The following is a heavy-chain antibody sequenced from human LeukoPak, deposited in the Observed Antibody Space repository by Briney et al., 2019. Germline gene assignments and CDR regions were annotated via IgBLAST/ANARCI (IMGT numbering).Heavy chain of an antibody. CDR1: GYSIANTYY. Sequence: SETLSLTCSVSGYSIANTYYWAWIRRSPGKGLEWIGSIHHSGSRFERGSTHYNPSLRSRVTVSADTSKNQFSLTLSGVTAADTAVYFCARNVSGGFFNDWSPGTLVTVSS. CDR3: ARNVSGGFFND. D-gene: IGHD6-19*01. V-gene: IGHV4-38-2*01. CDR2: IHHSGSRFERGST. J-gene: IGHJ1*01.